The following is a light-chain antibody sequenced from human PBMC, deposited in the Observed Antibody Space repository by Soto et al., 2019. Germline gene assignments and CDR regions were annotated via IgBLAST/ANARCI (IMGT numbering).Light chain of an antibody. CDR2: GAS. CDR3: QQYNNWPPMYT. J-gene: IGKJ2*01. V-gene: IGKV3-15*01. CDR1: QSVSRN. Sequence: EIVMTQSPAPLSVSPGERATLSCRASQSVSRNLAWYQQKPGQAPRLLIYGASTRATGIPARFSGSGSGKEFTLTISSLQSEDFAVYYCQQYNNWPPMYTFGQGTKLEIK.